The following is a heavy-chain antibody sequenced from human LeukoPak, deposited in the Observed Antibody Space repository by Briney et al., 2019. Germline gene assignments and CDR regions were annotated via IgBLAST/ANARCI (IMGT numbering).Heavy chain of an antibody. Sequence: GGSLRLSCAASGFTFSSYAMSWVRQAPGKGLEWVSAIGGSGGSTYYADSVKGRFTISRDNSKNTLYLQMNSLRAEDTAVYYCAKGSTPPDYDFWSGPNDAFDIWGQGTMVTVSS. CDR3: AKGSTPPDYDFWSGPNDAFDI. V-gene: IGHV3-23*01. J-gene: IGHJ3*02. CDR2: IGGSGGST. D-gene: IGHD3-3*01. CDR1: GFTFSSYA.